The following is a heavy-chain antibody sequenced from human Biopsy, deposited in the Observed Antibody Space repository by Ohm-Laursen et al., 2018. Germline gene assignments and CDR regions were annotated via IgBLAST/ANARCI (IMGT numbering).Heavy chain of an antibody. CDR1: GGTFSSFG. D-gene: IGHD1-1*01. CDR3: AKRGVERGRPLAY. J-gene: IGHJ4*02. V-gene: IGHV1-69*13. CDR2: INSMFGTT. Sequence: SMKISCKASGGTFSSFGISWVRQAPGQGLEWMGEINSMFGTTNYAQTFQGRVTITADESTSTAYMEVSSLRSEDTAVYYCAKRGVERGRPLAYWGQGTLVTVSS.